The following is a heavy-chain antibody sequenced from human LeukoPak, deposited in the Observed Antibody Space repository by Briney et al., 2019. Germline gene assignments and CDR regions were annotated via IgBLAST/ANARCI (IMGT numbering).Heavy chain of an antibody. CDR2: INSDGSST. D-gene: IGHD3-22*01. CDR1: GFTFSNYW. Sequence: PGGSLRLSCVASGFTFSNYWMHWVRQAPGKGLVWVSRINSDGSSTRYADSVKGRFTISRDNAKNTLYPQMNSLRAEDTAVYYCARGAMIAVPLGWFDPWGQGTLVTVSS. J-gene: IGHJ5*02. CDR3: ARGAMIAVPLGWFDP. V-gene: IGHV3-74*01.